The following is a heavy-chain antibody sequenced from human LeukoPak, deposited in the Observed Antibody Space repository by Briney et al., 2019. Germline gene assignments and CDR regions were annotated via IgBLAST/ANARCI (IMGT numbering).Heavy chain of an antibody. Sequence: PGGSLRLPCAASGFTFSSYSMNWVRQAPGKGLEWVSSISSSSSYIYYADSVKGRFTISRDNAKNSLYLQMNSLRAEDTAVYYCARVGYCSSTSCPPVDYWGQGTLVTVSS. CDR1: GFTFSSYS. V-gene: IGHV3-21*01. CDR2: ISSSSSYI. J-gene: IGHJ4*02. D-gene: IGHD2-2*01. CDR3: ARVGYCSSTSCPPVDY.